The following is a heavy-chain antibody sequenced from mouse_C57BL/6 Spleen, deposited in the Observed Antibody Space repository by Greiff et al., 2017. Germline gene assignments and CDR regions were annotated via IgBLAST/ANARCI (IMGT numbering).Heavy chain of an antibody. J-gene: IGHJ3*01. Sequence: QVQLQQSGAELARPGASVKLSCKASGYTFTSYGIRWVKQRTGQGLEWIGEIYPRSGNTYYNEKFKGKATLTADKSSSTAYMELRSLTSEDSAVXFSAGACYSNYPFAYWGQGTLVTVSA. CDR2: IYPRSGNT. V-gene: IGHV1-81*01. CDR3: AGACYSNYPFAY. D-gene: IGHD2-5*01. CDR1: GYTFTSYG.